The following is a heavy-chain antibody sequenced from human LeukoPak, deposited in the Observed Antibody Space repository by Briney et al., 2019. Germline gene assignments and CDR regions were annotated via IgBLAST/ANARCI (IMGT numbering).Heavy chain of an antibody. D-gene: IGHD3-10*01. Sequence: PGGSLGLSCAASGFTFSSYAMSWVRQAPGKGLEWVSTISDIGGSTSYADSVKGRFTISRDNSKNTLYLQMSSLRAEDTAVYYCARDFGYFWGQGTLVTVSS. CDR2: ISDIGGST. CDR3: ARDFGYF. V-gene: IGHV3-23*01. J-gene: IGHJ4*02. CDR1: GFTFSSYA.